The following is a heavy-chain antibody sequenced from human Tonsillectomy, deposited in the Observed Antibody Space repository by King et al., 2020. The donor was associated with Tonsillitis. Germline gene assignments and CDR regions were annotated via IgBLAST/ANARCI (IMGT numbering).Heavy chain of an antibody. Sequence: HVQLQESGPGLVKPSETLSLTCAVSGGSITSGDFSWSWIRQPPGKGLEWIGYIYYSGASYHNPSLKSRLSISVDTSQNQFSLKVTSVTVADTAGYYCATVTSGSYLSYWGQGTLVTVSS. J-gene: IGHJ4*02. CDR1: GGSITSGDFS. CDR2: IYYSGAS. V-gene: IGHV4-30-4*01. CDR3: ATVTSGSYLSY. D-gene: IGHD1-26*01.